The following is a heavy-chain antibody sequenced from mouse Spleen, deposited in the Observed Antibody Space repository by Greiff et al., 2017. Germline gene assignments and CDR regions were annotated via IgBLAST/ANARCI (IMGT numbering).Heavy chain of an antibody. CDR2: INPSNGGT. V-gene: IGHV1-53*01. CDR1: GYTFTSYW. J-gene: IGHJ2*01. Sequence: QVQLKQSGTELVKPGASVKLSCKASGYTFTSYWMHWVKQSPGQGLEWIGNINPSNGGTNYNEKFKSKATLTVDKSSSTAYMQLSSLTSEDAAVYYCARGDWSGLFDYWGQGTTLTVSS. CDR3: ARGDWSGLFDY. D-gene: IGHD3-1*01.